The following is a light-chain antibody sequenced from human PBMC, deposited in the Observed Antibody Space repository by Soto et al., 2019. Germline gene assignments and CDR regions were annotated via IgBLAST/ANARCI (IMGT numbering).Light chain of an antibody. CDR2: DVS. J-gene: IGLJ2*01. Sequence: QSALTQPRSVSGCPGQSVTISCTGTSSDVGGYNYVSWYQQHPGKAPKLMIYDVSKRPSGVPDRFSGSKSGNTASLTISGLQAEDEADYYCCSYAGSYGVVFGGGTQLTVL. CDR3: CSYAGSYGVV. CDR1: SSDVGGYNY. V-gene: IGLV2-11*01.